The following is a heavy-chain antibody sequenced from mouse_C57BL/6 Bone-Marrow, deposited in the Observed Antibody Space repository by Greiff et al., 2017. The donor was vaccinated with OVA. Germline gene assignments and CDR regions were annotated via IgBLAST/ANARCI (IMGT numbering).Heavy chain of an antibody. Sequence: EVQLQESGPGLVKPSQSLSLTCSVTGYSITSGYYWNWIRQFPGNKLEWMGYISYDGSNNYNPSLKNRISITRDTSKNQFFLKLNSVTTEDTATYYGARGTYDSNYGFAYWGQGTLVTVSA. D-gene: IGHD2-5*01. CDR2: ISYDGSN. CDR3: ARGTYDSNYGFAY. CDR1: GYSITSGYY. V-gene: IGHV3-6*01. J-gene: IGHJ3*01.